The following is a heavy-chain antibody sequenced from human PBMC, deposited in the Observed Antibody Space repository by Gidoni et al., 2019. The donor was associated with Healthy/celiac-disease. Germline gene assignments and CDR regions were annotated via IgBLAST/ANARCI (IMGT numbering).Heavy chain of an antibody. D-gene: IGHD2-15*01. CDR1: GGPFSSYA. J-gene: IGHJ4*02. V-gene: IGHV1-69*01. CDR3: ARGLRGGKGGADY. CDR2: IITIVRTA. Sequence: QVQLVQSWSALKKPGSSLQVSCKASGGPFSSYAISWVRQAPGQGLEWMGGIITIVRTANDAQKFQGRVTITADESTSTAYMELSSLRSEDTAVYYCARGLRGGKGGADYWGQGTLVTVSS.